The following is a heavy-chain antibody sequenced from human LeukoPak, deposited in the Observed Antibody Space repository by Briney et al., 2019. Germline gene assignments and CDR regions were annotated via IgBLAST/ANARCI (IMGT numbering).Heavy chain of an antibody. J-gene: IGHJ5*02. V-gene: IGHV1-69*06. CDR1: GGTLSSYA. CDR2: IIPIFGTA. Sequence: ASVKVSCKASGGTLSSYAISWVRQAPGQGLEWKGGIIPIFGTANYAQKFQGRVTITADKSTSTAYMELSSLRSEDTAVYYCARAGIAAAVPYNWFDPWGQGTLVTVSS. D-gene: IGHD6-13*01. CDR3: ARAGIAAAVPYNWFDP.